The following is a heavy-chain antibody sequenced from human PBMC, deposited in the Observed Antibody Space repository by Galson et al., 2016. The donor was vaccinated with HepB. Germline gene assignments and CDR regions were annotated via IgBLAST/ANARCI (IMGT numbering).Heavy chain of an antibody. Sequence: SVKVSCKASGYSFTSHAISWVRQAPGQGLEWMGWISGRNGHTKHAEKFQGRVVMTTDTSSNTAYMELRSLRSDDTAVYYCARDGQFGGVFDFWGQGTKVTVSS. D-gene: IGHD2-8*02. CDR2: ISGRNGHT. J-gene: IGHJ3*01. CDR3: ARDGQFGGVFDF. CDR1: GYSFTSHA. V-gene: IGHV1-18*01.